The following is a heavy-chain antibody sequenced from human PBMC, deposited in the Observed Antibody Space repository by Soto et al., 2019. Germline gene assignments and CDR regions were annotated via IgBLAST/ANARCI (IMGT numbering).Heavy chain of an antibody. V-gene: IGHV3-33*06. D-gene: IGHD2-8*02. CDR1: GFTFKDCA. Sequence: QVQLVESGGDVVQPGRSLRLSCAASGFTFKDCAMHWVRQAPGKGLEWVSIIFNDAGNEYYTESVKGRFTISRDNSKNTLYLHMNSLRDEDTAVYYCAKEKGTGRAPNGAYDVWGRGTRVTVSS. J-gene: IGHJ3*01. CDR2: IFNDAGNE. CDR3: AKEKGTGRAPNGAYDV.